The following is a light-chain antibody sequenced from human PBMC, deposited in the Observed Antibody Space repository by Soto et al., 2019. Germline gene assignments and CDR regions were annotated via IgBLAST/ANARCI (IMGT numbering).Light chain of an antibody. V-gene: IGLV2-14*01. CDR2: EVS. CDR3: QSYYSSLSASYV. Sequence: QSVLTQPASVSGSPGQSITISCTGTSSDVGGYNYVSWYKQQSGKAPKLMIHEVSNRPSGVSNRFSGSKSGNTASLTISGLKAEDEADYYCQSYYSSLSASYVFGGGTKVTVL. CDR1: SSDVGGYNY. J-gene: IGLJ1*01.